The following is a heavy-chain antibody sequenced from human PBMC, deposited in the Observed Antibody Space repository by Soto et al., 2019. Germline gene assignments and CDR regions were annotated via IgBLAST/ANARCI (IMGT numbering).Heavy chain of an antibody. J-gene: IGHJ4*02. V-gene: IGHV5-51*01. D-gene: IGHD3-22*01. CDR1: GYSFTSYW. CDR2: IYPGDPDT. CDR3: ARPHYYDSTPDYFGY. Sequence: PGESLKISCKGFGYSFTSYWIGWVRQMPGKGLEWMGIIYPGDPDTRYSPSFQGQVTISADKSISTAYLQWSSLKASDTAMYYCARPHYYDSTPDYFGYWGQGTLVTVLL.